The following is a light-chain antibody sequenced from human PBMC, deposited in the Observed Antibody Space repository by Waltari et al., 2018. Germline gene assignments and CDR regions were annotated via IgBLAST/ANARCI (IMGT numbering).Light chain of an antibody. J-gene: IGLJ2*01. CDR1: TGPVPSTHY. CDR2: DTS. CDR3: LLHYSGPRV. V-gene: IGLV7-46*01. Sequence: QAVVTQEPSVTVSPGGTVTLTCRFSTGPVPSTHYPYLFQPKPGQAPRTLFYDTSNKHSWTPARFSGSVVGGKAALTLSGAQPEDEAEYYCLLHYSGPRVFGGGTKVTVL.